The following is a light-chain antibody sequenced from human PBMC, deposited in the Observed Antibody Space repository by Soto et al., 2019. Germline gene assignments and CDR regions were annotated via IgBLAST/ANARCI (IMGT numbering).Light chain of an antibody. V-gene: IGKV3-20*01. J-gene: IGKJ1*01. CDR1: QSVSSNY. CDR2: GAS. CDR3: QQYGSSYPWT. Sequence: EIVLTQSPGTLSLSPGERATLSCRASQSVSSNYLAWYQQKPGQAPRLLIYGASSRATGIPDRFSGSGSGRDFTLTIRRLEPEDFEVYYCQQYGSSYPWTFGQGTKVEIK.